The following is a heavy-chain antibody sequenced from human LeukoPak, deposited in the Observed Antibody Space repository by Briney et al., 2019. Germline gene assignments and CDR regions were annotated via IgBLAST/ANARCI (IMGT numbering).Heavy chain of an antibody. CDR2: INTSSGGA. V-gene: IGHV1-46*04. D-gene: IGHD6-13*01. Sequence: ASVKLSCTASGYTFTSYYMHWVRQAPGQGLEWMAIINTSSGGASYAQTLQGRVTMTRDTATSTVYMEMSSLRSEDTAVYYCARGYSSSWRDVFDYWGQGTLVTVSS. CDR3: ARGYSSSWRDVFDY. CDR1: GYTFTSYY. J-gene: IGHJ4*02.